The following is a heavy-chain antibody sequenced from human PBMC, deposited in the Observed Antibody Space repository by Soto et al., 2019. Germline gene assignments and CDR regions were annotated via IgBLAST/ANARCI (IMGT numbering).Heavy chain of an antibody. CDR2: IYYSGST. D-gene: IGHD3-10*01. CDR1: GGSISSYY. V-gene: IGHV4-59*12. Sequence: SSETLSLTCTVSGGSISSYYWSWIRQPPGKGLEWIGYIYYSGSTNYNPSLKSRVTISVDTSKNQFSLKLSSVTAADTAVYYCARDNGSGSYLDAFDIWGQGTMVTVSS. CDR3: ARDNGSGSYLDAFDI. J-gene: IGHJ3*02.